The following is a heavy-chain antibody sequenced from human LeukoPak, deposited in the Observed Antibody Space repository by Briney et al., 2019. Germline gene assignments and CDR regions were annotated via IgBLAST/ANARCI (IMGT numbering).Heavy chain of an antibody. CDR3: AHRRHDILTGYLNYFDY. CDR1: GFSLSTSGVG. J-gene: IGHJ4*02. CDR2: IYWNDDK. V-gene: IGHV2-5*01. Sequence: SGPTLVKPTQTLTLTCTFSGFSLSTSGVGVGWIRQPPGKALEWLALIYWNDDKRYSPSLKSRLTITKDTSKNQVVLTMNNMDPEDTATYYCAHRRHDILTGYLNYFDYWGRGTLVTVSS. D-gene: IGHD3-9*01.